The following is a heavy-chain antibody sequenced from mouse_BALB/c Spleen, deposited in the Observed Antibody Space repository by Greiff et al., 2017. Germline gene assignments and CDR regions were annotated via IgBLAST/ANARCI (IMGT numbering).Heavy chain of an antibody. D-gene: IGHD2-10*01. CDR3: ARSYYGNYGDFDY. J-gene: IGHJ2*01. CDR1: GYTFTSYW. CDR2: IDPSDSYT. V-gene: IGHV1-69*02. Sequence: QVQLQQPGAELVKPGASVKLSCKASGYTFTSYWMHWVKQRPGQGLEWIGEIDPSDSYTNYNQKFKGKATLTVDKSSSTAYMQLSSLTSEDSAVYYCARSYYGNYGDFDYWGQGTTLTVSS.